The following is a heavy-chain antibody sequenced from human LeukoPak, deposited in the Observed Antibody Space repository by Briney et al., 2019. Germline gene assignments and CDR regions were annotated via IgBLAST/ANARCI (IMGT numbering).Heavy chain of an antibody. CDR3: TRDRSRAEDD. D-gene: IGHD1-14*01. J-gene: IGHJ4*02. CDR2: INQDGSDK. Sequence: GGSLRLSCAASGFTFSGHWMSWVRQAPGKGPEWVANINQDGSDKYYVDSVKGRFTISRDNANNLLYLQMNSLRGEDTAVYYCTRDRSRAEDDWGQGTLVTVSS. V-gene: IGHV3-7*01. CDR1: GFTFSGHW.